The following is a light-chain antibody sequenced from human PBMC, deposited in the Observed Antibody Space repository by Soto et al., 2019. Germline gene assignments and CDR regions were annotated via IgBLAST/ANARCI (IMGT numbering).Light chain of an antibody. CDR2: EGN. V-gene: IGLV2-23*01. J-gene: IGLJ2*01. CDR1: SITFVNYNL. CDR3: CSNALRDTFYVV. Sequence: QLVLTQPASVSGSPGQSITISCTGSSITFVNYNLVSWYQHHPGKAPKLMIYEGNKRPSGVSYRFSGSKSGNTASLTISGLQAEDEADYYCCSNALRDTFYVVFGGGTKVTVL.